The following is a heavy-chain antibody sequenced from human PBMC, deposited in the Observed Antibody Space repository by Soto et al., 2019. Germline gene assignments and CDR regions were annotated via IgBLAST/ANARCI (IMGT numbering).Heavy chain of an antibody. J-gene: IGHJ1*01. Sequence: EVQLLESGGGLVQPGGSLRLSCAASGFTFSSYAMNWVRQAPGKGLEWVSAISGTGFSTYYTDSVKGRFTISRDNSKNTLYLKMNSLRAEDTAVYYCAKVIVVVTADRGRYFQHWGQGNLVTVSS. CDR1: GFTFSSYA. D-gene: IGHD2-21*02. CDR3: AKVIVVVTADRGRYFQH. CDR2: ISGTGFST. V-gene: IGHV3-23*01.